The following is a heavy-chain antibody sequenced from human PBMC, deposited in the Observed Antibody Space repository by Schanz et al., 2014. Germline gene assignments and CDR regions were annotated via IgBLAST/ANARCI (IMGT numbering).Heavy chain of an antibody. CDR2: ILYDGSNK. CDR3: AREYSSYGTVYY. J-gene: IGHJ4*02. CDR1: GFTFSSYG. D-gene: IGHD5-12*01. V-gene: IGHV3-30*03. Sequence: VQLLESGGGLVQPGGSLRLSCVASGFTFSSYGMHWVRQAPGKGLEWVAVILYDGSNKYYADSVKGRFTISRDNSKNTLYLQMNSLRVEDTALYYCAREYSSYGTVYYWGQGTLVTVSS.